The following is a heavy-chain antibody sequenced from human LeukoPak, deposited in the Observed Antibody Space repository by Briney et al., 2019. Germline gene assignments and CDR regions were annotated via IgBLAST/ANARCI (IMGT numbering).Heavy chain of an antibody. CDR1: GFTFSSCS. J-gene: IGHJ4*02. D-gene: IGHD6-19*01. Sequence: GGSLRLSCAASGFTFSSCSMNWVRQAPGKGLGWVSSISSSSSYIYYADSVKGRFTISRDNAKNSLYLQMNSLRAEDTAVYYCARVKYSSGWANYFDYWGQGTLVTVSS. CDR2: ISSSSSYI. CDR3: ARVKYSSGWANYFDY. V-gene: IGHV3-21*01.